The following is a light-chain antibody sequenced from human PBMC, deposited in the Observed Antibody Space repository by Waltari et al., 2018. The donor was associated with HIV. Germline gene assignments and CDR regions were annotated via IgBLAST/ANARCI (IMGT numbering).Light chain of an antibody. J-gene: IGKJ4*01. Sequence: DTQMTQSPDTLSASVGARVTIVCRANESLSSWLAWYQQRPGMRPKLLIYKASVLERGVSARFSGSGSGTNFALTISDPQADDVATYFCQQYNSYPLTFGGGTKVEI. CDR1: ESLSSW. V-gene: IGKV1-5*03. CDR3: QQYNSYPLT. CDR2: KAS.